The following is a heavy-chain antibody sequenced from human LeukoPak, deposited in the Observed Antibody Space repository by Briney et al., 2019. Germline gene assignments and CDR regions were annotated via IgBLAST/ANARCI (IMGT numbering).Heavy chain of an antibody. J-gene: IGHJ3*02. CDR3: ARHLPAIPHNPSNDAFDI. V-gene: IGHV4-4*07. CDR1: GGSISSYY. CDR2: IYTSGST. D-gene: IGHD2-2*02. Sequence: SETLSLTCTVSGGSISSYYWSWIRQPPGKGLEWIGRIYTSGSTNYNPSLKSRVTMSVDTSKNQFSLKLSSVTAADTAVYYCARHLPAIPHNPSNDAFDIWGQGTMVTVSS.